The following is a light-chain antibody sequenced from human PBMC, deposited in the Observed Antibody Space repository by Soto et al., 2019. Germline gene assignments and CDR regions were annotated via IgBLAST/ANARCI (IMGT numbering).Light chain of an antibody. CDR1: ESVSSY. CDR3: QQYNNWPRT. Sequence: EIVLTQSPATLSLSPGERATLSFRASESVSSYLLWYQQKPGQTPRLLIYDASNRATGIPARFSGRGSGTDFTLTISSLQSEDFAVYYCQQYNNWPRTFGQGTKVDIK. V-gene: IGKV3-11*01. CDR2: DAS. J-gene: IGKJ1*01.